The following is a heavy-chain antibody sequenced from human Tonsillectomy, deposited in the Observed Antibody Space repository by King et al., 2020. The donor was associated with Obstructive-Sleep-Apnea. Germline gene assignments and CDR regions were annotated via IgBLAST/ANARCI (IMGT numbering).Heavy chain of an antibody. CDR1: GFTFSSYS. J-gene: IGHJ4*02. CDR3: ASKVAVYADY. V-gene: IGHV3-48*04. CDR2: ISSSSSTR. Sequence: VQLVESGGGLVQPGGSLRLSCAASGFTFSSYSMNWVRQAPGKGLEWVSYISSSSSTRYYADSVKGRFTISRDNAKNSLYLQMNSLRAEDTAVYYCASKVAVYADYWGQGTLVTVSS. D-gene: IGHD3-16*01.